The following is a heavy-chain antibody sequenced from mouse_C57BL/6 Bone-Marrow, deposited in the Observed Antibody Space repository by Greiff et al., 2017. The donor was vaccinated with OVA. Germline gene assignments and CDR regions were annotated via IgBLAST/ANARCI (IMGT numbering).Heavy chain of an antibody. CDR2: INPSNGGT. D-gene: IGHD2-3*01. Sequence: VQLVESGTELVKPGASVKLSCKASGYTFTSYWMHWVKQRPGQGLEWIGNINPSNGGTNYNEKFKSKATLTVDKSSSTAYMQLSSLTSEDSAVYYCARGDGYYPLYYFDYWGQGTTLTVSS. V-gene: IGHV1-53*01. CDR3: ARGDGYYPLYYFDY. CDR1: GYTFTSYW. J-gene: IGHJ2*01.